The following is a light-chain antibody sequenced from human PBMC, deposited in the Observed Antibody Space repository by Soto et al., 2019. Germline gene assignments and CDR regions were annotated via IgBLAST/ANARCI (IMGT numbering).Light chain of an antibody. CDR2: EVS. V-gene: IGLV2-14*01. J-gene: IGLJ2*01. CDR1: SSDVGGYNY. CDR3: SSYTTSSTPI. Sequence: QSALTQPASVSGSPGQSITISCTGTSSDVGGYNYVSWYQQHPGKAPKLMIYEVSNRPSGVSNRFSGSKSGNTASLTISGLQAEDDADYYCSSYTTSSTPIFGGGTKVTV.